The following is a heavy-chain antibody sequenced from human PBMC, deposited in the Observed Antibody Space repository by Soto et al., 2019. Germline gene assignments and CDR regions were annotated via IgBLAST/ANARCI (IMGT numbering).Heavy chain of an antibody. Sequence: PSETLSLTCIVSGESISSSSYYWGWIRQPPGKGLEWIGSIYYSGRTYYNPSFKRRVTISIDTSKNQFSLKLSSVTATDTAVYYCARQRTTVVTQAYFDHWGQGALVTVSS. CDR2: IYYSGRT. CDR3: ARQRTTVVTQAYFDH. V-gene: IGHV4-39*01. J-gene: IGHJ4*02. D-gene: IGHD2-21*02. CDR1: GESISSSSYY.